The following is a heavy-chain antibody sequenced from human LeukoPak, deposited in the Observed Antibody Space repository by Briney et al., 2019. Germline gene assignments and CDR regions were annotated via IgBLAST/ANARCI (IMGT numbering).Heavy chain of an antibody. Sequence: ETLSLTCAVYGGSFSGYYWSWVRQAPGKGLEWVSAISTNGAATKYADSVKGRFTISRDNSKNTLYLQMNSLRAEDTAVYYCANPVRLLGTYWGQGTLVTVSS. CDR3: ANPVRLLGTY. V-gene: IGHV3-23*01. J-gene: IGHJ4*02. CDR2: ISTNGAAT. CDR1: GGSFSGYY. D-gene: IGHD1-1*01.